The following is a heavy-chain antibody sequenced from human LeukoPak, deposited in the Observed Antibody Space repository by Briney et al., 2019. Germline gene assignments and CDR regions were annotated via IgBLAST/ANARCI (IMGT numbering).Heavy chain of an antibody. J-gene: IGHJ1*01. Sequence: GGSLRLSCAASGFTFSSYGMHWVRQAPGKGLEWVSAISGSGGSTYYADSVKGRFTISRDNSKNTLYLQMNSLRAEDTAVYYCAKKGVPAEYFQHWGQGTLVTVSS. D-gene: IGHD3-16*01. CDR1: GFTFSSYG. CDR2: ISGSGGST. CDR3: AKKGVPAEYFQH. V-gene: IGHV3-23*01.